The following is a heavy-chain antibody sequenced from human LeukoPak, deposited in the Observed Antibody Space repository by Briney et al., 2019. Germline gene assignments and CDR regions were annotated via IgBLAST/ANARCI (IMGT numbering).Heavy chain of an antibody. J-gene: IGHJ6*02. Sequence: SVKVSCKASGGTFSSYAISWVRRAPGQGLEWMGGIIPIFGTANYAQKFQGRVTITADESTSTAYMELSSLRSEDTAVYYCARGPIETYYYYGMDVWGQGTTVTVSS. D-gene: IGHD5-24*01. CDR2: IIPIFGTA. V-gene: IGHV1-69*01. CDR1: GGTFSSYA. CDR3: ARGPIETYYYYGMDV.